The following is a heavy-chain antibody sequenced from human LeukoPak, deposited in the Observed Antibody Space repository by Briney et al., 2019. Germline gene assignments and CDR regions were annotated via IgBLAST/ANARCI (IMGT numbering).Heavy chain of an antibody. D-gene: IGHD6-13*01. CDR1: GFTFSSYN. J-gene: IGHJ6*03. CDR3: ARGYSSSWHHYYYYMDV. V-gene: IGHV3-21*01. CDR2: ISSSSSYI. Sequence: GGSLRLSCAASGFTFSSYNMNWVRQAPGKGLEWVSSISSSSSYIYYADSVKGRFTISRDNAKNSLYLQMNSLRAEDTAVYYCARGYSSSWHHYYYYMDVWGKGTTVTVSS.